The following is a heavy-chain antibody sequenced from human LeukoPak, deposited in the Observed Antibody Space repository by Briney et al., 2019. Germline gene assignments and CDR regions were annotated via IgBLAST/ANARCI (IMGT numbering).Heavy chain of an antibody. D-gene: IGHD2-15*01. CDR1: GGSISSGGYY. Sequence: PSQTLSLTCTVSGGSISSGGYYWSWIRQHPGKGLEWIGYIYYSGSTYYNPSLKSRVTISVDTSKNQFSLKLSSVTAADTAVYYCAILPLGYCSGGSCSGPDYWGQGTLVTVSS. V-gene: IGHV4-31*03. CDR2: IYYSGST. J-gene: IGHJ4*02. CDR3: AILPLGYCSGGSCSGPDY.